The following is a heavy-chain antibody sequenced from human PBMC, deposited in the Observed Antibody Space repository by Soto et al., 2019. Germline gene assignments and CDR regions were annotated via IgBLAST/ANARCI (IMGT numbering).Heavy chain of an antibody. CDR3: ARADSSSWYGGGWFDP. J-gene: IGHJ5*02. CDR1: GFTFSSYA. D-gene: IGHD6-13*01. V-gene: IGHV3-30-3*01. CDR2: ISYDGSNK. Sequence: QVLLVESGGGVVQPGRSLRLSCAASGFTFSSYAMHWVRQAPGKGLEWVAVISYDGSNKYYADSVKGRFTISRDNSKNTVYLQMNSLRSEDTAVYYCARADSSSWYGGGWFDPWGQGTLVTVSS.